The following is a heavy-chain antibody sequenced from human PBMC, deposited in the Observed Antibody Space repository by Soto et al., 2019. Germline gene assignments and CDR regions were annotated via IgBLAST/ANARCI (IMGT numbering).Heavy chain of an antibody. CDR1: GGSISSYY. CDR2: IYYSGST. Sequence: SETLSLTCTVSGGSISSYYGIWIRQPPGKGLEWIGYIYYSGSTNYNPSLKSRVTISVDTSKNQFSLKLSSVTAADTAVYYCASLGSSSVELYYYYYYMDVWGKGTTVTVSS. V-gene: IGHV4-59*08. CDR3: ASLGSSSVELYYYYYYMDV. J-gene: IGHJ6*03. D-gene: IGHD6-6*01.